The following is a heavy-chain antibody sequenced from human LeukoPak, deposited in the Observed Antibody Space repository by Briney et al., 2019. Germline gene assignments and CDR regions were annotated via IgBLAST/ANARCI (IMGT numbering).Heavy chain of an antibody. CDR1: GESLNSYC. Sequence: KPSETLSLTCAVYGESLNSYCWSWVRQPPGEGLEWIGEIYESGTTEYNPSLKSRVTISMVPSKQQFSLSLSSVTAADTAVYYCARGAWATRLGSWGLGTPVIVSS. D-gene: IGHD2-15*01. CDR3: ARGAWATRLGS. V-gene: IGHV4-34*01. J-gene: IGHJ4*02. CDR2: IYESGTT.